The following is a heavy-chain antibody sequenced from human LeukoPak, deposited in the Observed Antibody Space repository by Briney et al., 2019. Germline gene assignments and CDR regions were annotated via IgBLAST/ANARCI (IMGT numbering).Heavy chain of an antibody. V-gene: IGHV1-24*01. Sequence: ASXXVSCKVSGYTLTELSMHWVRQAPGKGLEWMGGFDPEDGETIYAQKFQGRVTMTEDTSTDTAYMELSSLRSEDTAVYYCATVQGYDILTGYYLYYFDYWGQGTLVTVSS. CDR2: FDPEDGET. CDR3: ATVQGYDILTGYYLYYFDY. CDR1: GYTLTELS. D-gene: IGHD3-9*01. J-gene: IGHJ4*02.